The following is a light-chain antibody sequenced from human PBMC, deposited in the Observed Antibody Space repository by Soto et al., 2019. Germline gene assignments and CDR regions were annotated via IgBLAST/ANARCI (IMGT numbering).Light chain of an antibody. CDR1: QSLLYTSNNKNY. V-gene: IGKV4-1*01. CDR2: WAS. CDR3: QQYYTTPRT. Sequence: DFVVTQSPKSLAVTLGGRATINCKSSQSLLYTSNNKNYLAWYQQKPGQPPKLIIYWASTRESGVPDRFTGSGSGTDFTLTISNLQAKDAAVYYCQQYYTTPRTFGQGTKVEI. J-gene: IGKJ1*01.